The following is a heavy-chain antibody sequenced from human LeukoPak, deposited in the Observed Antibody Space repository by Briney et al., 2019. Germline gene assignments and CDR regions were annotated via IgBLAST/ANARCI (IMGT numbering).Heavy chain of an antibody. CDR3: AREVGRKYGGTAMALDY. Sequence: ASVKVSCKASGYTFTSYAMHWVRQAPGQRLEWMGWINAGNGNTKYSQKFQGRVTITRDTSASTAYMELSSLRSEDTAVYYCAREVGRKYGGTAMALDYWGQGTLVTVSS. CDR1: GYTFTSYA. D-gene: IGHD5-18*01. V-gene: IGHV1-3*01. CDR2: INAGNGNT. J-gene: IGHJ4*02.